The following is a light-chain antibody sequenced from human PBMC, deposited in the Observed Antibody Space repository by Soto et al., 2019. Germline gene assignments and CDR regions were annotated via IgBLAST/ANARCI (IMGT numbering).Light chain of an antibody. CDR2: DAS. Sequence: QMTQSPSSVSASVGDRVTITCRASQGISSWLAWYQQKPEKAPKLVIYDASSLQSGVPSRFSGSGSGTDFTLTISSLQLDDFATYYCQQSYNTPLTFGQGTEVDIK. J-gene: IGKJ1*01. V-gene: IGKV1-12*01. CDR1: QGISSW. CDR3: QQSYNTPLT.